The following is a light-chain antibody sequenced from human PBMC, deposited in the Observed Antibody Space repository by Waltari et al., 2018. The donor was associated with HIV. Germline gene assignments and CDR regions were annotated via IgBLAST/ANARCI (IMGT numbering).Light chain of an antibody. V-gene: IGLV1-51*01. CDR1: SSNFGTHY. Sequence: QSVLTQPPSVSAAPGETVIISCSGSSSNFGTHYFSWYQQLPGTAPKLFIYDDDLRHSGIPDRFSGSRSGTSATLGITGLQTGDEADYYCGTWDTTLSAVVFGGGTKLTVL. CDR3: GTWDTTLSAVV. CDR2: DDD. J-gene: IGLJ2*01.